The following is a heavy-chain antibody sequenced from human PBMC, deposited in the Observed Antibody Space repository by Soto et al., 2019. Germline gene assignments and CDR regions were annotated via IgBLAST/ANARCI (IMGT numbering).Heavy chain of an antibody. V-gene: IGHV3-73*02. CDR1: GFTFSGSA. J-gene: IGHJ4*02. CDR3: TSGIAVAGTNY. Sequence: EVQLVESGGGLVQPGGSLKLSCAASGFTFSGSAMHWVRQASGKGLEWVGRIRSKANSYATAYAASVKGRFTISRDDSKNTAYLQMNSLKTEDTAVYYCTSGIAVAGTNYWGQGTLVTVSS. CDR2: IRSKANSYAT. D-gene: IGHD6-19*01.